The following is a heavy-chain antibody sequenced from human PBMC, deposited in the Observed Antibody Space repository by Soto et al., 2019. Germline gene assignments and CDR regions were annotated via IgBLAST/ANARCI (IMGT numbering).Heavy chain of an antibody. CDR3: ARASNASKWDY. Sequence: ASVKVSCKTSGFTFTHYGIRWVRQAPGQGLEWMGWISAYNGATNYAQKFRDRLTMTTDASTSTAYMDLRSLRSDDTAVYFCARASNASKWDYCGQGTLLTVSS. CDR1: GFTFTHYG. D-gene: IGHD2-8*01. CDR2: ISAYNGAT. J-gene: IGHJ4*02. V-gene: IGHV1-18*01.